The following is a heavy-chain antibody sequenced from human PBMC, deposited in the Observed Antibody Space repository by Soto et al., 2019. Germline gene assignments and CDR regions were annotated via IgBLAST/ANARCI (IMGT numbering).Heavy chain of an antibody. Sequence: VASVKVSCKASGYTFTNYGISWVRQAPGQGPEWMGWISAYNGNTNYAQKLQGRVTMTTDTSTSTAYMELRSLRSDDTAMYYCARDLLGTEPESAFDFWGQGTMVTVS. CDR2: ISAYNGNT. J-gene: IGHJ3*01. CDR3: ARDLLGTEPESAFDF. CDR1: GYTFTNYG. D-gene: IGHD3-16*01. V-gene: IGHV1-18*01.